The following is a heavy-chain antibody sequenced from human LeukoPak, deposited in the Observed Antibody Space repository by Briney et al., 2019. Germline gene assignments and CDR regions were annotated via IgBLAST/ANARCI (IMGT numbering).Heavy chain of an antibody. V-gene: IGHV1-8*01. CDR3: ARGLSDFWSGYYHFDY. J-gene: IGHJ4*02. CDR1: GYTFTSYD. D-gene: IGHD3-3*01. CDR2: MNPNSGNT. Sequence: ASVKVSCKASGYTFTSYDINSVRHATGQGLEWMGWMNPNSGNTGYAQKFQGRVTMTRNTSISTAYMELSSLRSEDTAVYYCARGLSDFWSGYYHFDYWGQGTLVTVSS.